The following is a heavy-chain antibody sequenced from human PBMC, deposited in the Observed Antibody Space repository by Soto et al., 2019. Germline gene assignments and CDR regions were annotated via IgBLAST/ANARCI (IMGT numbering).Heavy chain of an antibody. CDR3: ARGTATLFDY. CDR2: INPDTGDT. J-gene: IGHJ4*02. V-gene: IGHV1-46*01. Sequence: QVQVVQSGPEVKKPGASVTVSCKASGYTFTSYFIHWVRQAPGQGLEWMAIINPDTGDTNFAKNFQGRVTVTRDTSTSTVNMDLSSLRSEDTAIYYCARGTATLFDYGGQGTLVTVSS. CDR1: GYTFTSYF.